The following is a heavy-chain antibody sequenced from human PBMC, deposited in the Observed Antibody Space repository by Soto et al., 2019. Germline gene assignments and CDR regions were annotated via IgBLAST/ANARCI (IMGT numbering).Heavy chain of an antibody. D-gene: IGHD2-15*01. CDR1: GLTFSSSW. CDR3: ASVRVGELRV. J-gene: IGHJ4*02. CDR2: LNSDGTSV. V-gene: IGHV3-74*01. Sequence: EVQLVESGGGLVRPGGSLRLSCTASGLTFSSSWMHWVRQAPGKGLLWVSRLNSDGTSVTYADSVKGRFTISRDNAKTTLFVLMTSLRDEETAMYFCASVRVGELRVWGQGTLVSVS.